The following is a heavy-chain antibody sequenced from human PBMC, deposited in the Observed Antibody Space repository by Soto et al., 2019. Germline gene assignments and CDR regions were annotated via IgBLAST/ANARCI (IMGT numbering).Heavy chain of an antibody. V-gene: IGHV3-72*01. CDR2: ARNKPKRYTT. CDR3: VRVTTGTVTTAFDH. D-gene: IGHD4-4*01. Sequence: EVQLVESGGGLVQPGGSLRLSCAASGFTFSDHYIDWVRQAPGKGLEWVGRARNKPKRYTTEYAASVKGRFTISRDDSENSVYLQMNILKTEDTAVYYCVRVTTGTVTTAFDHWGQGTLVTVSS. CDR1: GFTFSDHY. J-gene: IGHJ4*02.